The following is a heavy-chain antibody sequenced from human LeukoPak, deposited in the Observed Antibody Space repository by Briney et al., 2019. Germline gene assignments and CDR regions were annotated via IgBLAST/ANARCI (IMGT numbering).Heavy chain of an antibody. J-gene: IGHJ4*02. Sequence: GGSLRLSCAASGFTVSSNYMSWVRQAPGKGLEWVSVIYSGGSTYYADSVKGRFTTSRDNSKNTLYLEMNSLRAEDTAVYYCAKDRTYYYDSSGYYVYWGQGTLVTVSS. D-gene: IGHD3-22*01. CDR1: GFTVSSNY. CDR3: AKDRTYYYDSSGYYVY. V-gene: IGHV3-53*01. CDR2: IYSGGST.